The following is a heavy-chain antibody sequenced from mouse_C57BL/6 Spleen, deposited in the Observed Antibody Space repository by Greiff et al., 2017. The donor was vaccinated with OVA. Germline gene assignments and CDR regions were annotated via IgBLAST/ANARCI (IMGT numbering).Heavy chain of an antibody. V-gene: IGHV1-80*01. Sequence: QVQLQQSGAELVKPGASVKISCKASGYAFSSYWMNWVKQRPGKGLEWIGQIYPGDGDTNYNGKFKGKATLTADKSSSTAYMQLSSLTSEDSAVYFCARGVITTVVTPHFDVWGTGTTVTVSS. J-gene: IGHJ1*03. CDR2: IYPGDGDT. D-gene: IGHD1-1*01. CDR1: GYAFSSYW. CDR3: ARGVITTVVTPHFDV.